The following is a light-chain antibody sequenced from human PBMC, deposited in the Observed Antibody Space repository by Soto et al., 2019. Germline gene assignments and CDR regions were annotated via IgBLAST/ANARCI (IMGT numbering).Light chain of an antibody. J-gene: IGKJ1*01. CDR1: QSVSSY. Sequence: EIVLTQSPATLSLSPGERATLSCRASQSVSSYLAWYQQKPGQAPRLLIYDASNRATGIPARFSGSGSGTDFTLTISRLEPEDLAVYYCQQYNNWRTFGQGTKVDI. CDR2: DAS. CDR3: QQYNNWRT. V-gene: IGKV3-11*01.